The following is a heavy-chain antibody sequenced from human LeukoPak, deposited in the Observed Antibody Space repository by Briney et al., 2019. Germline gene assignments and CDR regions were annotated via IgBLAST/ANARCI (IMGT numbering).Heavy chain of an antibody. CDR2: ISYHGSNK. CDR3: ARASYDYYDSSGSTPGAFDI. D-gene: IGHD3-22*01. CDR1: GFTFSSYA. V-gene: IGHV3-30-3*01. J-gene: IGHJ3*02. Sequence: GGSLRLSCAASGFTFSSYAMHWVRQAPGKGLEWVAVISYHGSNKYYADSVKGRFTISRDNSKNTLYLQMNSLRAEDTAVYYCARASYDYYDSSGSTPGAFDIWGQGTMVTVSS.